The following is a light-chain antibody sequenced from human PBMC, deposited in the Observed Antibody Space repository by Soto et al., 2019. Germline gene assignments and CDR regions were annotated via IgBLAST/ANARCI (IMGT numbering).Light chain of an antibody. CDR3: QQSDNFPPSI. CDR1: QAIYIY. J-gene: IGKJ2*01. V-gene: IGKV1-33*01. Sequence: DIRLTQSPSSLSASVGDRVTITCQASQAIYIYLNWYQQKPGKAPKLLIYDASNLETGVPSRFSGSGSGTHFTFIISGLQPEDISTSYCQQSDNFPPSIFGPGTKVEMK. CDR2: DAS.